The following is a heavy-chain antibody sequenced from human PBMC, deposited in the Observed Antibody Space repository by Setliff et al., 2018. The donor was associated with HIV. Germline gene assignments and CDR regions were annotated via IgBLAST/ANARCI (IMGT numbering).Heavy chain of an antibody. D-gene: IGHD1-26*01. J-gene: IGHJ2*01. CDR1: GDSITRGSYY. V-gene: IGHV4-61*09. Sequence: LSLTCTVSGDSITRGSYYWSWIRQPAGKGPEWIGHIYTSGKTHYSPSLKSRITISADTSKNQLSLNLSSVTAADTAVYYCARAAYSGTYLWEPATDLWGRGTLVTVSS. CDR2: IYTSGKT. CDR3: ARAAYSGTYLWEPATDL.